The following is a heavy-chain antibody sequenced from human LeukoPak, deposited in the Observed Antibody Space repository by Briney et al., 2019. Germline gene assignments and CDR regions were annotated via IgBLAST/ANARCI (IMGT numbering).Heavy chain of an antibody. CDR3: ATAGGSSGSYPLIY. V-gene: IGHV3-23*01. J-gene: IGHJ4*02. CDR1: GFTFSNYA. D-gene: IGHD6-19*01. CDR2: ITGSGGTT. Sequence: GGSLRLSCAASGFTFSNYAMNWVRQAPGKGLERVSVITGSGGTTFYADSVKGRFTISRDNPKNTVFLQMNSLRVEDTAVYYCATAGGSSGSYPLIYWGQGVLVTVSS.